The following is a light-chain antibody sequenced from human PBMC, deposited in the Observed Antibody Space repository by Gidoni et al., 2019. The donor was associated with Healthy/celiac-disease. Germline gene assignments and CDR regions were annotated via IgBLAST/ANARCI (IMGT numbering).Light chain of an antibody. CDR3: QQRSNWPIT. CDR2: DAS. J-gene: IGKJ5*01. CDR1: QSVSSY. V-gene: IGKV3-11*01. Sequence: EIVLTKSPATLSLSPGERATLSCRASQSVSSYLAWYQQKPGQAPRHLIYDASNRATGIPARFSGSGSGTDFTLTISSLEPEDFAVYYCQQRSNWPITFGQGTRLEIK.